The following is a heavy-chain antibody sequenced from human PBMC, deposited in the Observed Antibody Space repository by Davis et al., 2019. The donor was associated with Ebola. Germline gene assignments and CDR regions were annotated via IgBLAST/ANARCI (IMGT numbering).Heavy chain of an antibody. CDR2: IYYSGST. V-gene: IGHV4-39*07. CDR3: ARKTIAVAGTLPLVFFDY. D-gene: IGHD6-19*01. Sequence: MPSETLSLTCTVSGGSISSSSYYWGWIRQPPGKGLEWIGSIYYSGSTYYNPSLKSRVTISVDKSKNQFSLKLSSVTAADTAVYYCARKTIAVAGTLPLVFFDYWGQGTLVTVSS. CDR1: GGSISSSSYY. J-gene: IGHJ4*02.